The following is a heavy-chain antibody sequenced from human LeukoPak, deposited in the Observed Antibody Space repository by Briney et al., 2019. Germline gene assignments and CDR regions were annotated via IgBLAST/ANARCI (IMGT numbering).Heavy chain of an antibody. Sequence: SENLSLTCTVSGRSISSGSYYWSWIRQPAGKGLEGIGRIYTSGSTNYNPSLKSRVTISVDTSKNQFSLQLSSVTAADTAEYSCAREISVGPDSPLDLVRGGFDYGRQGTVVTVTS. CDR3: AREISVGPDSPLDLVRGGFDY. V-gene: IGHV4-61*02. CDR2: IYTSGST. J-gene: IGHJ4*02. CDR1: GRSISSGSYY. D-gene: IGHD3-10*01.